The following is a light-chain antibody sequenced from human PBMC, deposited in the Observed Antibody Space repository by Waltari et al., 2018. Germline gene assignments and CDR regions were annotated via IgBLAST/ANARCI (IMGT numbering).Light chain of an antibody. V-gene: IGLV2-11*01. CDR3: CSYEGTYTFV. J-gene: IGLJ2*01. CDR1: NSDVGGFNF. CDR2: EMN. Sequence: QSSLTHPRPLSGSPGQSVTISCTEGNSDVGGFNFFSWYQHHPGKAPKLSIYEMNVRQAGGPDIFSASTSRNTASLSISGSQPEDEVDYYCCSYEGTYTFVFGGGHKRTV.